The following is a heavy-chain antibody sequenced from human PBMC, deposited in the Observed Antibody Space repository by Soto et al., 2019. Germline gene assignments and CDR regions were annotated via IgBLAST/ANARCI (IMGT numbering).Heavy chain of an antibody. V-gene: IGHV3-11*01. CDR3: ARDWPQNDCGDYFLSYYYGMDV. CDR1: GFTFSDYY. J-gene: IGHJ6*02. Sequence: QVQLVESGGGLVKPGGSLRLSCAASGFTFSDYYMSWIRQAPGKGLEWVSYISSSGSTIYYADSVKGRFTISRDNAKNSLYLQMISLRAEDTAVYYCARDWPQNDCGDYFLSYYYGMDVWGQGTTVTVSS. CDR2: ISSSGSTI. D-gene: IGHD4-17*01.